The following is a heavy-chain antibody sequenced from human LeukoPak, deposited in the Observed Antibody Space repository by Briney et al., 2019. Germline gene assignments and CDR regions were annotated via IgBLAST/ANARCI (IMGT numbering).Heavy chain of an antibody. J-gene: IGHJ4*02. CDR3: GRLNTDWGFLFDS. CDR1: GGSMSGYY. CDR2: IHSSGST. V-gene: IGHV4-59*08. D-gene: IGHD3-16*01. Sequence: NPSETLSLTCTVSGGSMSGYYWSWIRQPPGKGLEWIGYIHSSGSTSYNSSLKSRVTISGDTSNNQLSLKLSSVTAADTAVYYCGRLNTDWGFLFDSWGQGTLVTVSS.